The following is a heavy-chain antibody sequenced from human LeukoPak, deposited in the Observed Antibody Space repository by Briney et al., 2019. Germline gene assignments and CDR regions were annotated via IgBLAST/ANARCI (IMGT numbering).Heavy chain of an antibody. Sequence: GASVRVSCKASGYTFTSYAMNWVRQAPGQGVGWRGWINTNTGNATYAQRFTGRFVFSLDTSVSTAYLQISSLKAEDTAVYYCARGGRLRFLEWPPLGRTYYYYGMDVWGQGTTVTVSS. CDR3: ARGGRLRFLEWPPLGRTYYYYGMDV. CDR2: INTNTGNA. D-gene: IGHD3-3*01. V-gene: IGHV7-4-1*02. CDR1: GYTFTSYA. J-gene: IGHJ6*02.